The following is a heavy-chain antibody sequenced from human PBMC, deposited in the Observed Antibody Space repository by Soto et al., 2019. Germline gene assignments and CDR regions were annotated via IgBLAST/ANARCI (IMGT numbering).Heavy chain of an antibody. J-gene: IGHJ4*02. CDR3: ARDIVYGPALFAY. Sequence: QVQLVQSGGGVVQPGRSLRLSCAASGFTFSNYALHWVRQAPGKGLEWVALISYDGKKTYYADSVKGRFTISRDNNNNVLYLHMSGLRREDTGVYFCARDIVYGPALFAYWGEVALVSVSS. V-gene: IGHV3-30*04. CDR1: GFTFSNYA. D-gene: IGHD3-10*01. CDR2: ISYDGKKT.